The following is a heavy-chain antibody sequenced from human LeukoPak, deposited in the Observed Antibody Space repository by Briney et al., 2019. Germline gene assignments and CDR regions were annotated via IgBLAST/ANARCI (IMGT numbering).Heavy chain of an antibody. CDR2: IYYTGST. Sequence: SETLSLTCTVSGGSISSYYWSWVRQPPGKGLELIGYIYYTGSTNYNPSLKSRVTISVDTSKNQFSLKLSSVTAADTAVYYCARHPPSSGWFHYWGQGTLVTVSS. D-gene: IGHD6-19*01. V-gene: IGHV4-59*08. CDR1: GGSISSYY. CDR3: ARHPPSSGWFHY. J-gene: IGHJ4*02.